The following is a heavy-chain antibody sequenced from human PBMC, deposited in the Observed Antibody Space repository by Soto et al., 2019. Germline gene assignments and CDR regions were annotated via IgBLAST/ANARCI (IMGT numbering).Heavy chain of an antibody. CDR3: ASGYTALGPYWDFDH. J-gene: IGHJ2*01. D-gene: IGHD5-12*01. Sequence: EVQLVESGGALIQPGGSLRISCVVSGFTVSSNYMSWVRQAPGKGLEWVSILYRDGTTSYGDFVKGRFSVSRDNSKNTVHLHMNSRIAEDTAEYYCASGYTALGPYWDFDHWGRGPLVTVSS. V-gene: IGHV3-53*01. CDR1: GFTVSSNY. CDR2: LYRDGTT.